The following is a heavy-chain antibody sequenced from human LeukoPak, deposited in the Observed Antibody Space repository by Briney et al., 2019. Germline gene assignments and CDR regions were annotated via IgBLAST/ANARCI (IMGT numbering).Heavy chain of an antibody. J-gene: IGHJ4*02. Sequence: GGSLRLSCAASGFTFSSYAMSWVRQAPGKGLEWVSAISGSGGSTYYADSVKGRFTISRDNSKNTLYLQMNSLRAEDTAVYYCAKIKIWGSSTSCFFDYWGQGTLVTVSS. CDR2: ISGSGGST. D-gene: IGHD2-2*01. CDR3: AKIKIWGSSTSCFFDY. CDR1: GFTFSSYA. V-gene: IGHV3-23*01.